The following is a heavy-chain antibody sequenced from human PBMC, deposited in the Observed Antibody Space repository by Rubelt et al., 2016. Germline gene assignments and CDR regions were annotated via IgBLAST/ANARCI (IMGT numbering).Heavy chain of an antibody. V-gene: IGHV4-34*01. J-gene: IGHJ4*02. CDR2: INHSGTT. CDR3: ARRGFRRPDYYPLEY. D-gene: IGHD1-26*01. CDR1: GGSFSGYY. Sequence: QVQLQLWGAGLLKPSETLSLTCAVYGGSFSGYYWSWIRQAPGKGLEWIGEINHSGTTNNNPSLKSRVPTSVDTSKNQFSLKLRSVTAADTAVYYCARRGFRRPDYYPLEYWGQGALVTVSS.